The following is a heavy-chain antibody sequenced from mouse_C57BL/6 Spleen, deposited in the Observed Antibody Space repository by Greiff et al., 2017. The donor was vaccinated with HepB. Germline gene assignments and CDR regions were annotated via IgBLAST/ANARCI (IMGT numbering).Heavy chain of an antibody. CDR2: ISNLAYSI. J-gene: IGHJ2*01. Sequence: EVQGVESGGGLVQPGGSLKLSCAASGFTFSDYGMAWVRQAPRKGPEWVAFISNLAYSIYYADTVTGRFTISRENAKNTLYLEMSSLRSEDTAMYYCARLVDGTFDYWGQGTTLTVSS. CDR3: ARLVDGTFDY. V-gene: IGHV5-15*01. D-gene: IGHD2-3*01. CDR1: GFTFSDYG.